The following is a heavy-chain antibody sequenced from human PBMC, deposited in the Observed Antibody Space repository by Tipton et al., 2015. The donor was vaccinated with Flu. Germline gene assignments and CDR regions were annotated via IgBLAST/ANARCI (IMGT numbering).Heavy chain of an antibody. Sequence: QSGAEVKKPGASVKVSCKTSGYSFNSYGISWVRQAPGQGLEWMGWISPYTGNSNHAQRFQGRITMTTDTSTSTAFMELRSLRSDDTAIYYCARDMPQGVVVIPPAKRFDFWGQGTLVTVSS. CDR3: ARDMPQGVVVIPPAKRFDF. J-gene: IGHJ4*02. CDR1: GYSFNSYG. V-gene: IGHV1-18*01. CDR2: ISPYTGNS. D-gene: IGHD2-2*01.